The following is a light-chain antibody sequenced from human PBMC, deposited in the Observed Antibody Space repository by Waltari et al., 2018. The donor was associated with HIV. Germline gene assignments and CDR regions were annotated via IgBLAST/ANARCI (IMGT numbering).Light chain of an antibody. CDR1: SSDVGGYNY. CDR2: DVS. V-gene: IGLV2-14*01. CDR3: SSYTSSSTLV. J-gene: IGLJ2*01. Sequence: QSALTQPASVSGSPGQSITISCTGTSSDVGGYNYVSWYQQQPGKAPKLMIYDVSKRPSGVSNRFSGSKSGNTASLAISGLQAEDEADYYLSSYTSSSTLVFGGGTKLTVL.